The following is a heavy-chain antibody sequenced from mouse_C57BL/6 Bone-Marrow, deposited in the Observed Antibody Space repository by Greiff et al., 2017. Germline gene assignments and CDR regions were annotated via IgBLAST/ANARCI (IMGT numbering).Heavy chain of an antibody. CDR3: ASYDGYYRGFFAY. J-gene: IGHJ3*01. Sequence: VQVVESDAELVKPGASVKISCKVSGYTFTDHTIHWMKQRPEQGLEWIGYIYPRDGSTKYNEKFKGKATLTADKSSSTAYMQLNSLTSEDSAVYFCASYDGYYRGFFAYWGQGTLVTVSA. V-gene: IGHV1-78*01. D-gene: IGHD2-3*01. CDR1: GYTFTDHT. CDR2: IYPRDGST.